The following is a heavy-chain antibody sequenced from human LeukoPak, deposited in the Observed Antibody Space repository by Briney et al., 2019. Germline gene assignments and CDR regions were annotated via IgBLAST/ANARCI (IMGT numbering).Heavy chain of an antibody. CDR3: AKVLGIASEYFQH. D-gene: IGHD6-13*01. V-gene: IGHV3-23*01. CDR1: GFTFSSYA. Sequence: GGSLRLXCAASGFTFSSYAMGWDRQAPGKGLEWVSAISGSGGSTYYADSVKGRFTISRDNSKNTLYLQMNSLRAEDTAVYYCAKVLGIASEYFQHWGQGTLVTVSS. CDR2: ISGSGGST. J-gene: IGHJ1*01.